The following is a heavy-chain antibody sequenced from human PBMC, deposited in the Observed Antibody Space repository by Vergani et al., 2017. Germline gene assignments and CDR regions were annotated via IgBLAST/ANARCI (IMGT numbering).Heavy chain of an antibody. CDR1: GYTFTYRY. CDR2: ITPFNGNT. Sequence: QMQLVQSGAEVKKTGSSVKVSCKASGYTFTYRYLHWVRQAPGQALEWMGWITPFNGNTNYAQKFQDRVTITRDRSMSTAYMELSSLRSEDTAMYYCASWWGGVIPIGPLGYWGQGTLVTVSS. CDR3: ASWWGGVIPIGPLGY. D-gene: IGHD3-10*01. J-gene: IGHJ4*02. V-gene: IGHV1-45*02.